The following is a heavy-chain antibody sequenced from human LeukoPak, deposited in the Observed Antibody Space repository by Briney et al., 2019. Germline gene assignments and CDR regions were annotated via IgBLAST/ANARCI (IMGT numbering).Heavy chain of an antibody. Sequence: GASVRVSCKASGYTFTADYMHWVRQAPGDGLEWVGRINPNSFGTKYAQKSQGRVNMTRDTSISTAYTELSRLRSDDTAVYYCARDPRYCSSTSCPRFDYWGQGTLVTVSS. CDR3: ARDPRYCSSTSCPRFDY. J-gene: IGHJ4*02. CDR2: INPNSFGT. D-gene: IGHD2-2*01. CDR1: GYTFTADY. V-gene: IGHV1-2*06.